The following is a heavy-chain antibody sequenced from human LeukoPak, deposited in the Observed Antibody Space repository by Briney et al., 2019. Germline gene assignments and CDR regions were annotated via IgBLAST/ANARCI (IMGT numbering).Heavy chain of an antibody. V-gene: IGHV4-39*07. CDR1: GGSISSSSYY. J-gene: IGHJ4*02. CDR3: ARVIGIAAAGTFDY. Sequence: SETLSLTCTVSGGSISSSSYYWGWIRQPPGKGLEWIGSIYYSGSTYYNPSLKSRVTISVDTSKNQFSLKLSSVTAADTAVYYCARVIGIAAAGTFDYWGQGTLVTVSS. CDR2: IYYSGST. D-gene: IGHD6-13*01.